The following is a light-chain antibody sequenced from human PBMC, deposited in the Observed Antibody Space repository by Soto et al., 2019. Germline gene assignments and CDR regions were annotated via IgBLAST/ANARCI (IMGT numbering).Light chain of an antibody. V-gene: IGKV1-27*01. Sequence: DIQMTQSPSSLSASVGDRVTITCRASQGISHYLAWYQQRPGQVPKLLIYDAHILQSGVPSRFSGSGSGTDFTLTISSLQPEDVATYYCQKYNSAPRTFGQGTKVEIK. CDR1: QGISHY. CDR3: QKYNSAPRT. J-gene: IGKJ1*01. CDR2: DAH.